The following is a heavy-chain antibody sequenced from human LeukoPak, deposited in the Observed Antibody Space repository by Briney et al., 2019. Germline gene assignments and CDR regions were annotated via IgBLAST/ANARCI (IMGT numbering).Heavy chain of an antibody. CDR1: GFTFSSYS. D-gene: IGHD4-17*01. Sequence: KPGGSLRLSCAASGFTFSSYSMNWVRQAPGKGLEWVSSISSSSSYLYYADSVKGRFTISRDNAKNPLYLQMNSLRAEDTAVYYCARTADYGDYRDAFDIWGQGTMVTVSS. V-gene: IGHV3-21*01. J-gene: IGHJ3*02. CDR3: ARTADYGDYRDAFDI. CDR2: ISSSSSYL.